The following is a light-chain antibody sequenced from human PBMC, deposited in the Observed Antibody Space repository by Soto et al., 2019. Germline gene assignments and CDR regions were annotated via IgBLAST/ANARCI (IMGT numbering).Light chain of an antibody. CDR1: SSNIGFNA. CDR2: GNS. CDR3: AAWDDRLSGVV. J-gene: IGLJ3*02. Sequence: QSVLTQPPSASGTPGQRVTLSCSGSSSNIGFNAVNWYQQLPGTAPKLLMHGNSQRPSGVPDRFSGSRSGTSASLAISGLRTEDGADYYCAAWDDRLSGVVLGGRTKVTVL. V-gene: IGLV1-47*02.